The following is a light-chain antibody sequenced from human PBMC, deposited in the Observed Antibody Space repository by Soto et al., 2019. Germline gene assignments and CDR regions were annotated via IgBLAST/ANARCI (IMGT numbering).Light chain of an antibody. Sequence: PPSASVSPAHSVTISCTGTSTDFVSYNRVSWYEQPPGTAPKLIIYEASNRPSGVPDRFSGSKSGNTASLTISGLQAADEADYYCSLYTRENTYVFGPGTKVTVL. CDR2: EAS. CDR3: SLYTRENTYV. CDR1: STDFVSYNR. J-gene: IGLJ1*01. V-gene: IGLV2-18*01.